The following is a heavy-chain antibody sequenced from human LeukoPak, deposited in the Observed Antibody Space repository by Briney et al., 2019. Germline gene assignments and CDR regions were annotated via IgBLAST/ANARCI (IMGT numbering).Heavy chain of an antibody. V-gene: IGHV3-23*01. CDR2: ISGGGITT. J-gene: IGHJ3*02. D-gene: IGHD3-22*01. CDR3: AKVGITMIVTDDAFDI. CDR1: GFTFNNYA. Sequence: GGSLRLSCAASGFTFNNYAMSWVRQAPGQGLEWVSTISGGGITTYSADSVKGRFTISRDNSKNTLYLQMNSLRAEDTAVYYCAKVGITMIVTDDAFDIWGQGTMVTVSS.